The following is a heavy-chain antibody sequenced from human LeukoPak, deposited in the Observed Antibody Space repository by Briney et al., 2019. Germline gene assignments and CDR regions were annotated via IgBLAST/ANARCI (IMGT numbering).Heavy chain of an antibody. CDR1: GLTFNSYG. D-gene: IGHD3-22*01. CDR2: ISGSGGST. Sequence: GGSLRLSCAASGLTFNSYGMSWVRQAPGKGLEWVSAISGSGGSTYYADSVKGRFTISRDNSKSTLYLQMNSLRAGDTAVYYCAKAKNPYYYDSRASFDPWGQGTLVNVSS. V-gene: IGHV3-23*01. CDR3: AKAKNPYYYDSRASFDP. J-gene: IGHJ5*01.